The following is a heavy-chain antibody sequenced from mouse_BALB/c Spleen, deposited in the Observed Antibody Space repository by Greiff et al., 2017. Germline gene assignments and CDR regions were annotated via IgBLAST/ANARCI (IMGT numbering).Heavy chain of an antibody. D-gene: IGHD2-1*01. Sequence: QVTLKESGPGILQPSQTLSLTCSFSGFSLSTSGMGVSWIRQPSGKGLEWLAHIYWDDDKCYNPSLKSRLTISKDTSSNQVFLKITSVDTADTATYYCARRGYYGNFYAMDYWGQGTSVTVSS. CDR2: IYWDDDK. J-gene: IGHJ4*01. CDR1: GFSLSTSGMG. V-gene: IGHV8-12*01. CDR3: ARRGYYGNFYAMDY.